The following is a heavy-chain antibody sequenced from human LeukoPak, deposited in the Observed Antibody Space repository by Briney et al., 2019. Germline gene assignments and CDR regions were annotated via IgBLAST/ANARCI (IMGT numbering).Heavy chain of an antibody. CDR1: GYTFTAYY. J-gene: IGHJ4*02. CDR2: INPHSGGT. D-gene: IGHD2-2*01. V-gene: IGHV1-2*02. CDR3: AREIPCSSSSCLDY. Sequence: GASVKVSCKASGYTFTAYYMHWVRQAPGQGLEWMGWINPHSGGTNFAQKFQGRVTMTRDTSITTAHMEPSRLTSDDTAMYYCAREIPCSSSSCLDYWGQGTLVTVSS.